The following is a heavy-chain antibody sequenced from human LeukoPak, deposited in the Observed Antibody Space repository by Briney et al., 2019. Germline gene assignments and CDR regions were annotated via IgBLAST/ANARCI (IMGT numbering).Heavy chain of an antibody. CDR2: IRYDGSNK. D-gene: IGHD3-10*01. J-gene: IGHJ4*02. V-gene: IGHV3-30*02. CDR1: GFTFSSYG. Sequence: PGGSLRLSCAASGFTFSSYGMHWVRQAPGKGLEWVAFIRYDGSNKYYADSVKGRFTISRDNSKNTLYLQMNSLRAEDTAVYYCAKDLNRFRFGDPLGPFDYWGQGTLVTVSS. CDR3: AKDLNRFRFGDPLGPFDY.